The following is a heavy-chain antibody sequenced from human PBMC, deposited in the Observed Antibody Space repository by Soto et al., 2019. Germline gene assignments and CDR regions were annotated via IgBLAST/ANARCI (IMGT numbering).Heavy chain of an antibody. CDR1: GGSITGYY. CDR2: IHYSGST. Sequence: PSETLSLTCTVSGGSITGYYWSWIRQPPGKGPEWIGNIHYSGSTNYNPSLKSRVTISVDTSKNQFSLRLSSVTAAETAVYYCARHLYYCNPLRFEPWGHGTLVTVSS. J-gene: IGHJ5*02. CDR3: ARHLYYCNPLRFEP. V-gene: IGHV4-59*08. D-gene: IGHD3-10*01.